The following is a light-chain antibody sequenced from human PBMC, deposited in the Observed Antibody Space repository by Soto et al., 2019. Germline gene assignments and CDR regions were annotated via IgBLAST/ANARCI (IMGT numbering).Light chain of an antibody. CDR1: QSINSW. J-gene: IGKJ5*01. CDR2: KAS. CDR3: QQYNSNSIT. V-gene: IGKV1-5*03. Sequence: DIQMTQSPSTLSASIGDRVTITCRASQSINSWLAWYQQKPGKAPKLLIYKASSLESVVPSRFSGSGSGTEFTLTISSLQPDDFATYYCQQYNSNSITFGQGTRLEIK.